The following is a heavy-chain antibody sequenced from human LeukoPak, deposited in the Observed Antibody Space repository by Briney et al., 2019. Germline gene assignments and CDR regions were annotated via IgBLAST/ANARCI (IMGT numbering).Heavy chain of an antibody. CDR1: GGSISSGDYY. CDR2: IYYSGST. V-gene: IGHV4-30-4*01. Sequence: SQTLSLTCTVSGGSISSGDYYWSWIRQPPGKGLEWIGYIYYSGSTYYNPSLKSRVTISVDTSKNQFSLKLSSVTAADTAVYYCARYRDGSEVGWFDPWGQGTLVTVSS. CDR3: ARYRDGSEVGWFDP. D-gene: IGHD5-24*01. J-gene: IGHJ5*02.